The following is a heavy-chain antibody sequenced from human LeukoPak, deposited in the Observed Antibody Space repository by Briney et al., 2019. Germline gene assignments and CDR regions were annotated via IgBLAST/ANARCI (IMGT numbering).Heavy chain of an antibody. Sequence: GGSLRLSCAASGFTFDDYAMHWVRQAPGKGLEWVSGISWNSGSIGYADSVKGRFTISRDNAKNSLYLQMNSLRAEDMALYYCAKGAVAGTALYYYMDVWGKGTTVTVSS. CDR3: AKGAVAGTALYYYMDV. J-gene: IGHJ6*03. CDR1: GFTFDDYA. CDR2: ISWNSGSI. D-gene: IGHD6-19*01. V-gene: IGHV3-9*03.